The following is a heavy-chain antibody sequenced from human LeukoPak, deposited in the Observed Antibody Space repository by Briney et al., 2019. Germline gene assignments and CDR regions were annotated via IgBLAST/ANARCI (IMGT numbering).Heavy chain of an antibody. J-gene: IGHJ1*01. CDR3: AKDPRAAAGRAEYFQH. V-gene: IGHV3-23*01. Sequence: PGGSLRLSCAASGFTFSSYAMSWVRQAPGKGLEWVSAISGSGGSTYYADSVKGRFTISRDNSKNTLYLQMNSLRAEDTAVYYCAKDPRAAAGRAEYFQHWGQGTLVTVSS. D-gene: IGHD6-13*01. CDR1: GFTFSSYA. CDR2: ISGSGGST.